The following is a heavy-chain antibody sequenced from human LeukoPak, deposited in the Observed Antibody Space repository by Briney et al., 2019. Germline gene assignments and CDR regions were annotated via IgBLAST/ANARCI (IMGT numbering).Heavy chain of an antibody. Sequence: PGGSLRLSCAASGFTFSNYAMSWVRQVPGKGLEWVSAISDSGGTTYYADSVKGRFTISGDNSKNTLYLHMISLRADDTAIYYCARAGNDFWSGLFDYWGQGTLVTVSS. J-gene: IGHJ4*02. CDR1: GFTFSNYA. CDR2: ISDSGGTT. CDR3: ARAGNDFWSGLFDY. D-gene: IGHD3-3*01. V-gene: IGHV3-23*01.